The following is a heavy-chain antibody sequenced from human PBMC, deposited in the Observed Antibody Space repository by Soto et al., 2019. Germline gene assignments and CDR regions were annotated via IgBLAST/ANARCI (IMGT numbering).Heavy chain of an antibody. Sequence: SETLSLTCSVSGDSISTVDYFWAWIRQPPGQALEYIGYIYKSTTTYYNPSFESRVAISLDTSKSQFSLNVTSVTAADTAVYFCARGRYCLTGRCFPNWFDSRGQGTLVTVSS. CDR1: GDSISTVDYF. D-gene: IGHD2-15*01. V-gene: IGHV4-30-4*01. J-gene: IGHJ5*01. CDR2: IYKSTTT. CDR3: ARGRYCLTGRCFPNWFDS.